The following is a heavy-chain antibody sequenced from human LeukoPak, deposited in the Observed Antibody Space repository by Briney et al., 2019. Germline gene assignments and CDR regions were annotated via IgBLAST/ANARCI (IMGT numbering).Heavy chain of an antibody. CDR2: FYYSGST. V-gene: IGHV4-39*01. D-gene: IGHD6-19*01. J-gene: IGHJ4*02. CDR3: ARRGGWYYFDY. Sequence: SETLSLTCTVSGGSISSSSYYCGWIRQPPGKGLEWIGTFYYSGSTYYNPSLKSRVTISVDTSKNQFSLKLNSVTAADTAVYYCARRGGWYYFDYWGQGTLVTVSS. CDR1: GGSISSSSYY.